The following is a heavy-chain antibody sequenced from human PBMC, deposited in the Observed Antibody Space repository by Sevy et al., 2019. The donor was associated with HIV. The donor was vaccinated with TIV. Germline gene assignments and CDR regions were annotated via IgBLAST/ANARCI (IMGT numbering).Heavy chain of an antibody. D-gene: IGHD2-21*01. CDR3: VRGLQTHCDRTACPLDH. CDR1: GFTFPSYW. V-gene: IGHV3-74*01. CDR2: ITPDGSFTPDGGRT. J-gene: IGHJ5*02. Sequence: GGSLRLSCADSGFTFPSYWMHWVRQPPGKGLVWVSRITPDGSFTPDGGRTNYADSVKGRFTISRDNAKSSLYLEMSSLRAGDTALYYCVRGLQTHCDRTACPLDHWGQGTLVTVSS.